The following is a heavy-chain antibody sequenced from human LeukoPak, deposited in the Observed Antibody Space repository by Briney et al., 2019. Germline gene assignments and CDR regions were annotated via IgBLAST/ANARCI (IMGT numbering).Heavy chain of an antibody. CDR3: VKDSGGYSSSSFGS. D-gene: IGHD6-13*01. CDR1: GFTFSNYA. Sequence: GGSLRLSCTASGFTFSNYAMSWVRQAPGEGLEWVAAISGSGGSTYYADSVKGRFTISRDNSENTLYLQMNSLRAEDTAVYYCVKDSGGYSSSSFGSWGQGTLVTVSS. J-gene: IGHJ4*02. V-gene: IGHV3-23*01. CDR2: ISGSGGST.